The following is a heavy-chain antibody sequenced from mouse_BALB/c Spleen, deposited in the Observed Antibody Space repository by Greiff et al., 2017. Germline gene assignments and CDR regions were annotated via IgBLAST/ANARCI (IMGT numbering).Heavy chain of an antibody. Sequence: VKLMESGPGLVAPSQCLSITCTVSGFSFSRYSVHWVRQPPGKGLVWLGMIWGGGSTDYNSALKSRLSISKDNTKSQVFLKMNSLQTDDTAMYYSARKPEDYYAMDDWGQGTSGTVSS. V-gene: IGHV2-6-4*01. CDR2: IWGGGST. CDR3: ARKPEDYYAMDD. J-gene: IGHJ4*01. CDR1: GFSFSRYS.